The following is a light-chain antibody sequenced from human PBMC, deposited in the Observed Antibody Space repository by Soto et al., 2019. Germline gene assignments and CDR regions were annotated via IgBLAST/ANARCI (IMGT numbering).Light chain of an antibody. V-gene: IGKV3-15*01. J-gene: IGKJ1*01. Sequence: EIVMTHSPATLSVSPGERATLSCRASQSVSSNLAWYQQKPGQAPRLLIYGSSTRATGIPARFSGSGSGTESTLTITSRQSEDFAVYYCQQYNNWPPWTFGQGTKVEIK. CDR3: QQYNNWPPWT. CDR2: GSS. CDR1: QSVSSN.